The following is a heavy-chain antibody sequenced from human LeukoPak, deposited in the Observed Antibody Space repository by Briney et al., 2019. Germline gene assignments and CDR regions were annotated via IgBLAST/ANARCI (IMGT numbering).Heavy chain of an antibody. CDR1: GGSISSYY. D-gene: IGHD6-13*01. Sequence: SETLSLTCTVSGGSISSYYWSWIRQPPGKGLEWIGYIYYSGSTNYNSSLKSRVTISVDTSKNQFSLKLSSVTAADTAGYYCARVWYSSSWYGGHWFDPWGQGTLVTVSS. CDR3: ARVWYSSSWYGGHWFDP. CDR2: IYYSGST. J-gene: IGHJ5*02. V-gene: IGHV4-59*01.